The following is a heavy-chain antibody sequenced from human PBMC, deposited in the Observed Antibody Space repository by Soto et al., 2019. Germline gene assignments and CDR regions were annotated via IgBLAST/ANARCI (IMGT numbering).Heavy chain of an antibody. D-gene: IGHD5-12*01. Sequence: PGESLKISCAASGFTFSNYDMNWVRQAPGKGLEWVSYISHSGASIDYADSVRGRFTISRDNAKNSLYLQMNSLRAEDTAVYYCARDAPLPQGRWLNLDFWGQGTLVTVSS. CDR2: ISHSGASI. J-gene: IGHJ4*02. V-gene: IGHV3-48*03. CDR1: GFTFSNYD. CDR3: ARDAPLPQGRWLNLDF.